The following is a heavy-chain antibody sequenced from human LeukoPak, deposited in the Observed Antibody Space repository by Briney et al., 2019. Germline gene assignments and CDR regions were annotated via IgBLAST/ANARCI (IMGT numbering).Heavy chain of an antibody. Sequence: GGSLRLSCSASGFSFSNYGMHWVRQAPGKGLEWVAVISYDESDKYYADSVKGRFTISRDNSKNTLYLQMNSLRPEDTAVYYCAKGVVAATNAAYYGMDVWGQGTTVTVSS. J-gene: IGHJ6*02. D-gene: IGHD2-15*01. CDR2: ISYDESDK. CDR3: AKGVVAATNAAYYGMDV. V-gene: IGHV3-30*18. CDR1: GFSFSNYG.